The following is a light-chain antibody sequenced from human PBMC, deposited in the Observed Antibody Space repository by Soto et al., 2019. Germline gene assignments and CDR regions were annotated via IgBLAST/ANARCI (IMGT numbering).Light chain of an antibody. CDR3: QHSGRSPPLT. CDR2: GAS. Sequence: EIVLTQSPGTLSLSPGDRATLSCTASQSVSSNSLAWYQQIPGQAPRLLIYGASSRATGVPDRFTGSGSGTHGTLSITRLEPEDFAVFYCQHSGRSPPLTFGGGTKVEIK. J-gene: IGKJ4*01. V-gene: IGKV3-20*01. CDR1: QSVSSNS.